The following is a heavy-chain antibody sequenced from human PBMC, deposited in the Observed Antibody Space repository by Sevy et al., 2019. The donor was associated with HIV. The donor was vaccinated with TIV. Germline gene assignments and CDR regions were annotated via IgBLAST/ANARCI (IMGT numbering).Heavy chain of an antibody. D-gene: IGHD6-19*01. CDR1: GYSFPIYW. CDR2: IYPSDSDT. V-gene: IGHV5-51*01. CDR3: ARHSRKQWLSNFDY. Sequence: GESLKISCKGSGYSFPIYWIGWVRQMPGKGLEWMGIIYPSDSDTRYSPSFQGQVTISADKSINTAYLQWSSLKASDTAMYYCARHSRKQWLSNFDYWGRGTLVTVSS. J-gene: IGHJ4*02.